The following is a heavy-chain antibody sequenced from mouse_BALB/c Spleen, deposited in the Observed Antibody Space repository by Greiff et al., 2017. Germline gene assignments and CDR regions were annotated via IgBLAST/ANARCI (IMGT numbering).Heavy chain of an antibody. D-gene: IGHD2-14*01. V-gene: IGHV1-37*01. CDR2: INPYNGDT. J-gene: IGHJ4*01. CDR1: GYSFTGYF. Sequence: EVKLMESGPELVKPGASVKISCKASGYSFTGYFMNWVKQSHGKSLEWIGRINPYNGDTFYNQKFKGKATLTVDKSSSTAHMELLSLTSEDSAVYYCGRCPYRYDGAMDYWGQGTSVTVSS. CDR3: GRCPYRYDGAMDY.